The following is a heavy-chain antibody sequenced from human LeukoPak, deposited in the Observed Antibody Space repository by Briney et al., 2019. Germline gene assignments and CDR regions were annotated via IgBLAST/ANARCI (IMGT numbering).Heavy chain of an antibody. CDR1: GFTFSSYA. J-gene: IGHJ6*03. Sequence: PGGSLRLSCAASGFTFSSYAMNWVRQAPGRGLEWDSGFSGSGGTTYYADSVKGRFTISRDNSKNTLYLQMNSLRAEDTAVYYCANGNRCTSPNYLGYYYFYMDAWGKGTTVTVSS. CDR3: ANGNRCTSPNYLGYYYFYMDA. V-gene: IGHV3-23*01. D-gene: IGHD2-8*01. CDR2: FSGSGGTT.